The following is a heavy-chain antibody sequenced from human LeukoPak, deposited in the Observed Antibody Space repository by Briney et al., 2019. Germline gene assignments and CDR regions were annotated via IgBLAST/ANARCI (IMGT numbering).Heavy chain of an antibody. CDR2: IKQDGNDQ. CDR1: GFTFRSFW. V-gene: IGHV3-7*01. J-gene: IGHJ4*02. Sequence: QAGGSLRLSCAASGFTFRSFWMTWVRQAPGKGLAWVASIKQDGNDQYYVDSVKARFTISRDNANNSVYLQMNRLRDEDTAVYYCARGRRTVVRGGAMDYWGQGTLVTVSS. CDR3: ARGRRTVVRGGAMDY. D-gene: IGHD3-10*01.